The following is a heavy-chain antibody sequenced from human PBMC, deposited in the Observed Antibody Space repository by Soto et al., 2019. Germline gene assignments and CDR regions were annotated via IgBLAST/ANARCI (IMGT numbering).Heavy chain of an antibody. D-gene: IGHD3-22*01. CDR3: ARSASLIVGGGAFDI. CDR1: GGTFSSYA. V-gene: IGHV1-69*13. Sequence: SVKVSCKASGGTFSSYAISWVRQAPGQGLEWMGGIIPIFGTANYAQKFQGRVTITADESTSTAYMELSSLRSEDTAVYYCARSASLIVGGGAFDIWGQGTMVTVSS. J-gene: IGHJ3*02. CDR2: IIPIFGTA.